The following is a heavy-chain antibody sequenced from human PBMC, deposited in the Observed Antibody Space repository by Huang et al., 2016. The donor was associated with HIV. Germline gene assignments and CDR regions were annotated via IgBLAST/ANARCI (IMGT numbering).Heavy chain of an antibody. CDR2: MHEGGRT. D-gene: IGHD3-22*01. CDR3: ASGPVIVSISRFYFEQ. J-gene: IGHJ4*02. V-gene: IGHV4-39*02. CDR1: FASISGHSNY. Sequence: LLLRESGSGLVKTSETMSLSCTVAFASISGHSNYWTWVRQSPGKGLEWIASMHEGGRTYYNPSLKSRVSMSLDTSHNQHFSRTLASVTAADTAVYFCASGPVIVSISRFYFEQWGPGILVTV.